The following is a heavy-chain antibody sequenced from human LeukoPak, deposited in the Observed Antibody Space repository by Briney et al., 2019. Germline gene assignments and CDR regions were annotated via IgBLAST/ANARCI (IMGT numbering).Heavy chain of an antibody. CDR2: ISGYNGNT. D-gene: IGHD3-22*01. J-gene: IGHJ4*02. CDR1: GYTFTRYG. CDR3: ARDRAAYYDSSGYPLDY. Sequence: ASVKVSCKTSGYTFTRYGISWVRQAPGQGLEWMGWISGYNGNTHYAQRFQGRVTITTDTSTTTAYMELWSLRSDDTAVYYCARDRAAYYDSSGYPLDYWGQGTLVTVSS. V-gene: IGHV1-18*01.